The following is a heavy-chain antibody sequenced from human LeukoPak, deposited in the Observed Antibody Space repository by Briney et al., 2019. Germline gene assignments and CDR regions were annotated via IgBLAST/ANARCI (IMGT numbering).Heavy chain of an antibody. CDR3: ARSTPASLYYDFWSGYDFDY. D-gene: IGHD3-3*01. CDR2: ISSSSSYI. Sequence: GGSLRLSCAASGFTFSSYSMNWVRQAPGKVLEWVSSISSSSSYIYYADSVKGRFTISRDNAKNSLYLQMNSLRAEDTAVYYCARSTPASLYYDFWSGYDFDYWGQGTLVTVSS. J-gene: IGHJ4*02. CDR1: GFTFSSYS. V-gene: IGHV3-21*01.